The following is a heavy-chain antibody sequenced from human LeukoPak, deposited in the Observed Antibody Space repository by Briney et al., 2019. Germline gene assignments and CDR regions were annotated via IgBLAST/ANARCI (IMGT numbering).Heavy chain of an antibody. CDR2: IKQDGSEK. V-gene: IGHV3-7*01. Sequence: GGSLRLSCAASGFTFTSYAMSWVRQAPGKGLEWVANIKQDGSEKYYVDSVKGRFTISRDNAKNSLYLQMNSLRAEDTAVYYCARAITMVRGVIFPGDYWGQGTLVTVSS. D-gene: IGHD3-10*01. CDR1: GFTFTSYA. CDR3: ARAITMVRGVIFPGDY. J-gene: IGHJ4*02.